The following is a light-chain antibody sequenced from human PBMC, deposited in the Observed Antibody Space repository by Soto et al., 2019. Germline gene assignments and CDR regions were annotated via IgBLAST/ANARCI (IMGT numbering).Light chain of an antibody. CDR2: EDN. J-gene: IGLJ3*02. CDR3: QSYDSDSQGV. Sequence: NFMLTQPHSASESPGRTVTISCTGSSGSIASNYVQWYQQRPGSAPTIVIFEDNQRPSGVPDRFSGSIDTSSNSASLTISGLKTEDEADYYCQSYDSDSQGVFGGGTKLTVL. CDR1: SGSIASNY. V-gene: IGLV6-57*02.